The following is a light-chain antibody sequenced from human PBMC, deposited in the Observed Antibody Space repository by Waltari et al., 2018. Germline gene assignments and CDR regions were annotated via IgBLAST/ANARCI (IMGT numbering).Light chain of an antibody. J-gene: IGLJ3*02. Sequence: QSALTQPASASGSPGQPITISCTGTSNDVGGHNYVSWYQQYPGKAPKLIIYEVTDRPSGVSNRFSGSKSGNTASLTISGLQAEDEADYYCSSYSRSITWMFGGGTKLTVL. CDR1: SNDVGGHNY. V-gene: IGLV2-14*01. CDR2: EVT. CDR3: SSYSRSITWM.